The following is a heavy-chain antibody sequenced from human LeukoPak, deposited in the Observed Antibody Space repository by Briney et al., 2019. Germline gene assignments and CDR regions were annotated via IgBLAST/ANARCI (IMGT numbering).Heavy chain of an antibody. D-gene: IGHD3-22*01. J-gene: IGHJ4*02. V-gene: IGHV3-23*01. Sequence: GGSLRLSCAASGFTSTNYAMNWVRQAPGKGLEWVSAISGSGGSTYYADSVKGRFTISRDNSKNTLYLQMDSLRAEDTALYYCARTDYYDSSAYYWGQGTLVTVSS. CDR2: ISGSGGST. CDR1: GFTSTNYA. CDR3: ARTDYYDSSAYY.